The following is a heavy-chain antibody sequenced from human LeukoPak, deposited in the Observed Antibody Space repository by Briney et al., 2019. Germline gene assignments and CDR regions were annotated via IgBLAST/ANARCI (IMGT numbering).Heavy chain of an antibody. CDR1: GGSFSGYY. Sequence: SETLSLTCAVYGGSFSGYYWSWIRQPPGKGLEWIGEINHSGSTNYNPSLKSRVTISVDTSKNQFSPKLSSVTAADTAVYYCARVFRFGEWYNWFDPWSQGTLVTVSS. V-gene: IGHV4-34*01. J-gene: IGHJ5*02. CDR2: INHSGST. D-gene: IGHD3-10*01. CDR3: ARVFRFGEWYNWFDP.